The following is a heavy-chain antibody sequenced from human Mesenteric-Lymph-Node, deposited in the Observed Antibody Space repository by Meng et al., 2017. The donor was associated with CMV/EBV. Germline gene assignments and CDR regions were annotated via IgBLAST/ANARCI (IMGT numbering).Heavy chain of an antibody. CDR3: ANALKRVTVAVAGKGNY. Sequence: FTFSSYGMHWVRQAPGKGLEWVAVISYDGSNKYYADSVKGRFTISRDNSKNTLYLQMNGLRVEDTAVYYCANALKRVTVAVAGKGNYWGQGTLVTVSS. D-gene: IGHD6-19*01. V-gene: IGHV3-33*05. J-gene: IGHJ4*02. CDR1: FTFSSYG. CDR2: ISYDGSNK.